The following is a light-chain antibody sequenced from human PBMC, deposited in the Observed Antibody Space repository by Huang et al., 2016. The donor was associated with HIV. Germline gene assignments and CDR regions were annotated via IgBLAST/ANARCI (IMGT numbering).Light chain of an antibody. CDR2: GAS. Sequence: IVMTQSPVTLSVSPGERATLSCRASAGVSNNVAWYQQRPGQTPRLLIHGASTRHTGVPAKFSGRGSGTEFTLTITNRQPEDSAVYYCQHYNNWPPWTFGPGTQVEI. CDR1: AGVSNN. V-gene: IGKV3D-15*01. CDR3: QHYNNWPPWT. J-gene: IGKJ1*01.